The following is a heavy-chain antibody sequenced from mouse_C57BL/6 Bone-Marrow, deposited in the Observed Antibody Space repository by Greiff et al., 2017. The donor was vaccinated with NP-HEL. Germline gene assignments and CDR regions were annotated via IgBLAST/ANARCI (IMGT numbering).Heavy chain of an antibody. D-gene: IGHD3-2*02. CDR2: IRSKSNNYAT. CDR3: VRPPSDSSGYDWFAY. V-gene: IGHV10-1*01. CDR1: GFSFNTYA. J-gene: IGHJ3*01. Sequence: GGGLVQPKGSLKLSCAASGFSFNTYAMNWVRQAPGKGLEWVARIRSKSNNYATYYADSVKDRFTISRDDSESMLYLQMNNLKTEDTAMYYCVRPPSDSSGYDWFAYWGQGTLVTVSA.